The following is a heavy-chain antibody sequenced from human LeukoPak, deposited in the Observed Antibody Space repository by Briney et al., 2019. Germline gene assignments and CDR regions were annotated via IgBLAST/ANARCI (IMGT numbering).Heavy chain of an antibody. V-gene: IGHV4-61*01. J-gene: IGHJ4*02. CDR1: GGSVSSGSYY. Sequence: SETLSLTCTVSGGSVSSGSYYWSWIRQPPGKGLEWIGYIYYSGSTNYNPSLKSRVTISVDTSKNQFSLRLSSVTAADTAVYYCAREGGYYDSSGYYYLIDYWGQGTLVTVSS. D-gene: IGHD3-22*01. CDR3: AREGGYYDSSGYYYLIDY. CDR2: IYYSGST.